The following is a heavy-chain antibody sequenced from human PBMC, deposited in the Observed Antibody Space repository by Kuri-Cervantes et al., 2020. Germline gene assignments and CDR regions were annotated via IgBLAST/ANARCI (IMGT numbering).Heavy chain of an antibody. V-gene: IGHV3-30*02. Sequence: GGSLRLSCAASGFTFSSYGMHWVRQAPGKGLEWVAVIWYDGSNKYYADSVKGRFTISRDNSKNTLYLQMNSLRAEDTALYYCAKDRSSSSYYYFDYWGQGTLVTVSS. D-gene: IGHD6-6*01. CDR1: GFTFSSYG. CDR2: IWYDGSNK. CDR3: AKDRSSSSYYYFDY. J-gene: IGHJ4*02.